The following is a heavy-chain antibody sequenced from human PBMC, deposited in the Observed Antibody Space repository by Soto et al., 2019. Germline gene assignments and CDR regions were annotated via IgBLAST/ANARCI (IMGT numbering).Heavy chain of an antibody. CDR2: ISGGGDAA. V-gene: IGHV3-23*01. CDR1: GFTFINYA. CDR3: ARKILGSTTRPNYWYFDL. Sequence: EVQVLESGGGLVQPGGSLRLSCAGSGFTFINYAMNWVRQAPGKGLEWVSSISGGGDAAFFPDSVRGRFTISRDNSKNTLTLQMHSLGVDDTAVYYCARKILGSTTRPNYWYFDLWGRGTLVTVSS. D-gene: IGHD7-27*01. J-gene: IGHJ2*01.